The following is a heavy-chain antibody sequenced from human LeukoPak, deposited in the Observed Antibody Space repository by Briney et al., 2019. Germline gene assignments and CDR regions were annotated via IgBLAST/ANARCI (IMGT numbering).Heavy chain of an antibody. CDR1: GGSISSSSYY. J-gene: IGHJ4*02. CDR2: IYYSGST. Sequence: SETLSLTCTVSGGSISSSSYYWGWIRQPPGKGLEWIGSIYYSGSTYYNPSLKSRVTISVDTSKNQFSLKLSSVTAADTAVYYCARLWVAATTFDYWGQGTLVTVSS. D-gene: IGHD2-15*01. CDR3: ARLWVAATTFDY. V-gene: IGHV4-39*01.